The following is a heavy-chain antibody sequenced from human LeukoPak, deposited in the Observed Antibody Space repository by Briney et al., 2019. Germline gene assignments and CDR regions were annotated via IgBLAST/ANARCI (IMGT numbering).Heavy chain of an antibody. CDR2: IRSTTYGGTT. Sequence: GGSLRLPCATSGFTFGDYALTWVRQAPGQGLEWVGFIRSTTYGGTTEYAASVKGRFTISRDDSKTIAYLHMDGLKSEDTAIYYCARGGTGDLDYWGQGILVTVSS. J-gene: IGHJ4*02. CDR1: GFTFGDYA. D-gene: IGHD7-27*01. CDR3: ARGGTGDLDY. V-gene: IGHV3-49*04.